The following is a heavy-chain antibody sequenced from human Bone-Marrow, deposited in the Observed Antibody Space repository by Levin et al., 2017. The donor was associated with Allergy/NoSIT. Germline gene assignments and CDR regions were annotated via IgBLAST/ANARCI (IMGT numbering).Heavy chain of an antibody. Sequence: QSGGSLRLSCAVSGLVFSSYSMHWVRQAPGKGLDWVASISFDGMKKYYAESVKGRCTISRDNSNNTLYLQMNNLGLEDTAVYYCASGGEAVRQQEGNFDNWGQGTLVTVSS. CDR3: ASGGEAVRQQEGNFDN. D-gene: IGHD6-6*01. CDR2: ISFDGMKK. V-gene: IGHV3-30*04. CDR1: GLVFSSYS. J-gene: IGHJ4*02.